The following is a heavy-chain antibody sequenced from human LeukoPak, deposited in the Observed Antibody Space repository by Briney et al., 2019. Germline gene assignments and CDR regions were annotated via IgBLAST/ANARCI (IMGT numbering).Heavy chain of an antibody. CDR1: GGSFSSHY. J-gene: IGHJ3*02. V-gene: IGHV4-59*11. CDR3: ARDPTTVTKGLDI. CDR2: ISYIGST. D-gene: IGHD4-17*01. Sequence: PSETLSLTCTVSGGSFSSHYWSWIRQPPGKGLEWIGYISYIGSTNYNPSLKGRVTISVDTSKKQFSLKLSSVTAADTAVYYCARDPTTVTKGLDIWGQGTMVTVSS.